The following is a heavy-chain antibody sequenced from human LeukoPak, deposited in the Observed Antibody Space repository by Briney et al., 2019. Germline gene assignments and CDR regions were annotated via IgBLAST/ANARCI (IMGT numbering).Heavy chain of an antibody. J-gene: IGHJ4*02. CDR3: ARDPVHYYDSSGYWRY. CDR1: GYPFSSYA. D-gene: IGHD3-22*01. Sequence: ASVKVSCKASGYPFSSYAITWVRQAPGQGLEWVGWISAYSGDTNYAQKVQGRVTMTTDKSTSTAHMELRSLRSDDTAVYYCARDPVHYYDSSGYWRYWGQGTLVTVSS. CDR2: ISAYSGDT. V-gene: IGHV1-18*01.